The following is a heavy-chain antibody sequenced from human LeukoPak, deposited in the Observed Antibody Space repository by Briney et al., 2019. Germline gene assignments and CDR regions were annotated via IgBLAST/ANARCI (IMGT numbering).Heavy chain of an antibody. Sequence: GGSLRLSCAASGFTFSSYSMNWVRQAPGKGLEWVSSISSSSSYIYYADSVKGRFTISRDNAKNSLYLQMNSLRAEDTAVYYCARSAVDCSSTSCYRRAPFDYGGQGPLVPVSS. J-gene: IGHJ4*02. D-gene: IGHD2-2*01. CDR2: ISSSSSYI. CDR1: GFTFSSYS. V-gene: IGHV3-21*01. CDR3: ARSAVDCSSTSCYRRAPFDY.